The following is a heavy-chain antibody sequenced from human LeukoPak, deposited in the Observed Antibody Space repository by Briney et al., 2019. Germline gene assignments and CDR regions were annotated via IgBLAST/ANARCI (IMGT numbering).Heavy chain of an antibody. Sequence: GASVKVSCKASGYTFISYGITWVRQAPGQGLEWLGWISAYNGNIDYAQKLQGRVTLTTDTSTSTAYMEVSSLRSEDTAVYYCARDPRYGGNSNAFDIWGQGTMVTVSS. CDR3: ARDPRYGGNSNAFDI. J-gene: IGHJ3*02. V-gene: IGHV1-18*01. CDR2: ISAYNGNI. D-gene: IGHD4-23*01. CDR1: GYTFISYG.